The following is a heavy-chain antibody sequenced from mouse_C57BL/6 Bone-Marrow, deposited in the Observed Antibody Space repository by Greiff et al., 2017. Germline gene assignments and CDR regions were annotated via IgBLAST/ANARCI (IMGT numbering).Heavy chain of an antibody. CDR1: GFTFSSYG. CDR2: ISSGGSYT. V-gene: IGHV5-6*01. J-gene: IGHJ2*01. D-gene: IGHD1-1*01. CDR3: ARHFITTVYY. Sequence: DVHLVESGGDLVKPGGSLKLSCAASGFTFSSYGMSWVRQTPDKRLEWVATISSGGSYTYYPDSVKGRFTISRDNAKNTLYLQMSSLKSEGTAMYYCARHFITTVYYWGQGTTLTVSS.